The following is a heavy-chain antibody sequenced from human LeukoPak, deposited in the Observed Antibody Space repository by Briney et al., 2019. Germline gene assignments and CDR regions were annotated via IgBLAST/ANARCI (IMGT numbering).Heavy chain of an antibody. V-gene: IGHV1-18*01. D-gene: IGHD6-13*01. J-gene: IGHJ3*02. CDR3: ARGENPSFIAAAGDDAFDI. CDR1: GYTFTSYG. CDR2: ISAYNGNT. Sequence: ASVKVSCKASGYTFTSYGISWVRQAPGQGLEWMGWISAYNGNTNYAQKLQGRVTMTTDTSTSTAYMELRSLRYDDTAVYYCARGENPSFIAAAGDDAFDIWGQGTMVTVSS.